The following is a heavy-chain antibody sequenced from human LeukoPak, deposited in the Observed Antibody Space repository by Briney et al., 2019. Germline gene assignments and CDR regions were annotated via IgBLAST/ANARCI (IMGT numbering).Heavy chain of an antibody. CDR2: IIPIFGTA. V-gene: IGHV1-69*13. J-gene: IGHJ6*02. D-gene: IGHD2-21*01. CDR3: ARAIVGVHDYYYYGMDV. CDR1: GYTFTSYA. Sequence: ASVKVSCKASGYTFTSYAISWVRQAPGQGLEWMGGIIPIFGTANYAQKFQGRVTITADESTSTAYMELSSLRSEDTAVYYCARAIVGVHDYYYYGMDVCGQGTTVTVSS.